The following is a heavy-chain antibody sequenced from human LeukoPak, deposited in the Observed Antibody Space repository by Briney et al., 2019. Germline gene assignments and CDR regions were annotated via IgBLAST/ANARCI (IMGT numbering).Heavy chain of an antibody. D-gene: IGHD5-18*01. CDR3: AKDTPMGYFDY. CDR2: ISGNGGTT. CDR1: GFTFSSYA. Sequence: GGSLRLSRAASGFTFSSYAMSWVRQAPGKGLEWVSAISGNGGTTYYADSVKGRFTISRDNSKNTLHLQMNSLRAEDTAIYYCAKDTPMGYFDYWGQGTLVTVSS. J-gene: IGHJ4*02. V-gene: IGHV3-23*01.